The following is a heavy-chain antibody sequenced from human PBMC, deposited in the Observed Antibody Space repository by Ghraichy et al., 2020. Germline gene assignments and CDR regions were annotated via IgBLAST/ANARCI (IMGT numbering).Heavy chain of an antibody. CDR3: TTEVGDAFDI. Sequence: GGSLRLSCAASAFAFRNAWMSWVRQAPWKGLEWVGRIKSKADGGTTDYAAPVKGRFTISIDDSKNTVYLQMISLKTEDTAVYYCTTEVGDAFDIWGQGTMVTVSS. D-gene: IGHD2-2*01. CDR1: AFAFRNAW. J-gene: IGHJ3*02. V-gene: IGHV3-15*01. CDR2: IKSKADGGTT.